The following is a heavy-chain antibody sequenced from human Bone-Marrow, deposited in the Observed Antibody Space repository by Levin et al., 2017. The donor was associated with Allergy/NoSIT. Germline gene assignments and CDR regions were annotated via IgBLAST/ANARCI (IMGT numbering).Heavy chain of an antibody. J-gene: IGHJ1*01. Sequence: PSETLSLTCTVSGGSIRSYYWIWIRQPPGKGLEWIGYIYYTGSTNYNPSLKSRVTISVDTSKNQFSLKLSSVTAADTAVYYCARVDCSSSSCYRTGVEYFQHWGQGTLVTVSS. CDR2: IYYTGST. CDR3: ARVDCSSSSCYRTGVEYFQH. CDR1: GGSIRSYY. D-gene: IGHD2-2*02. V-gene: IGHV4-59*12.